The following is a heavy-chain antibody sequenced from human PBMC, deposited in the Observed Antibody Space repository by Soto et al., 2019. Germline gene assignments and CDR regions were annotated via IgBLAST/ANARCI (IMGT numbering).Heavy chain of an antibody. Sequence: QVQLVQSGAEVKKPGASVKVSCKASGYTFTSYAMHWVRQAPGQRLEWMGWINAGNGNTKYSQKFQGRVTITRDTSASTAYMELSSLRSEDTAVYYCARDPPSYCSGGSCYQRAFHYWGQGTLVTVSS. CDR1: GYTFTSYA. CDR3: ARDPPSYCSGGSCYQRAFHY. CDR2: INAGNGNT. D-gene: IGHD2-15*01. V-gene: IGHV1-3*01. J-gene: IGHJ4*02.